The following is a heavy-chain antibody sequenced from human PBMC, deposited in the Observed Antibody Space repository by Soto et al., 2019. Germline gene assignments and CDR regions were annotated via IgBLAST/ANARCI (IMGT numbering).Heavy chain of an antibody. CDR3: ARECSSTSCFPVY. CDR2: ISAYNGNT. J-gene: IGHJ4*02. D-gene: IGHD2-2*01. CDR1: GYTFTSYG. V-gene: IGHV1-18*04. Sequence: ASVKVSCKASGYTFTSYGISWVRQAPGQGLEWMGWISAYNGNTNYAQKVQGRVTLTTDTSTSTAYMELRSLRTDDTAVYYCARECSSTSCFPVYWGQGTLVTVSS.